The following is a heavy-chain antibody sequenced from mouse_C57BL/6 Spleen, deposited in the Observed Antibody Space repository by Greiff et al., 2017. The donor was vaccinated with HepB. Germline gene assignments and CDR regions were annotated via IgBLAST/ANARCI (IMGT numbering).Heavy chain of an antibody. CDR2: IDPSDSET. CDR1: GYTFTSYW. Sequence: VQLQQPGAELVRPGSSVKLSCKASGYTFTSYWMHWVKQRPIQGLEWIGNIDPSDSETHYNQKFKDKATLTVDKSSSTAYMQLSSLTSEDSAVYYCARVRITTVVADAMDYWGQGTSVTVSS. CDR3: ARVRITTVVADAMDY. V-gene: IGHV1-52*01. D-gene: IGHD1-1*01. J-gene: IGHJ4*01.